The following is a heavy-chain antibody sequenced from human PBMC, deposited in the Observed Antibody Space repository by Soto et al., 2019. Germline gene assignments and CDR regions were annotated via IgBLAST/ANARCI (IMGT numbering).Heavy chain of an antibody. Sequence: QVQLQESGPGLVKPSETLSLTCTVSGGSISSYYWSWIRQPPGKGLEWLGYIYYSGSTSYNPSLKSRVTISVDTSKNQFSLKLSSVTAADTAVYYCARGTYYYYGMDVWGQGTTVTV. CDR3: ARGTYYYYGMDV. V-gene: IGHV4-59*01. CDR1: GGSISSYY. J-gene: IGHJ6*02. CDR2: IYYSGST.